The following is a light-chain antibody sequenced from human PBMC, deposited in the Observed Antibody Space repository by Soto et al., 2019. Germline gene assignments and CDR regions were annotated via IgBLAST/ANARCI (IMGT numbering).Light chain of an antibody. CDR2: RNS. CDR3: ATWDGSLAAWV. V-gene: IGLV1-47*01. J-gene: IGLJ3*02. CDR1: SSNIGSYF. Sequence: QSVLTQPPSASGTPGQRVSISCSGSSSNIGSYFVYWYQQFPGTAPKLLIYRNSHRPPGVPDRFSGSKSGTSASLAISGLRSEDEGDYYCATWDGSLAAWVFGGATKVTVL.